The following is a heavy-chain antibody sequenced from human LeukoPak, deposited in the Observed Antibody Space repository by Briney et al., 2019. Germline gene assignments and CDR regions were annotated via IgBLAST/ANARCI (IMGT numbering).Heavy chain of an antibody. CDR1: GGSISSYY. J-gene: IGHJ6*04. Sequence: SETLSLTCTVSGGSISSYYWSWIRQPPGKGLEWIGYIYYSGSTNYNPSLKCRVTISVDTSKNQFSLKLSSVTAADTAVYYCARSFHGTGNGMDVWGKGTTVTVSS. D-gene: IGHD3-10*01. CDR2: IYYSGST. CDR3: ARSFHGTGNGMDV. V-gene: IGHV4-59*01.